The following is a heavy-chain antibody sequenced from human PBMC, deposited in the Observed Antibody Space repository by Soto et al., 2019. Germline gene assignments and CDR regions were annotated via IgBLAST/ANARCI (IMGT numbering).Heavy chain of an antibody. CDR1: GYTFTNYG. Sequence: GASVKVSCKASGYTFTNYGISWVRQAPGQGLEWMGWISGYNGNTNYAQKLQGRVTMTTDTSTSTAYMELRSLRSDDTAVYYCARNHHPEYNCDYWGQGTLVTVSS. J-gene: IGHJ4*02. CDR3: ARNHHPEYNCDY. D-gene: IGHD5-18*01. V-gene: IGHV1-18*01. CDR2: ISGYNGNT.